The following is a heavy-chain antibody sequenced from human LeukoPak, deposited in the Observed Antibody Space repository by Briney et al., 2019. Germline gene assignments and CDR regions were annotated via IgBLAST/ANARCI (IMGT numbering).Heavy chain of an antibody. CDR2: ISYDGSNK. Sequence: PGGSVRLSCAASGFTFSSYGMHWVRQAPGKGLEWVAVISYDGSNKYYADSVKGRFTISRDNSKNTLYLQMNSLRAEDTAVYYCAKDSSSFAPYYFDYWGQGTLVTVSS. J-gene: IGHJ4*02. D-gene: IGHD6-6*01. CDR1: GFTFSSYG. V-gene: IGHV3-30*18. CDR3: AKDSSSFAPYYFDY.